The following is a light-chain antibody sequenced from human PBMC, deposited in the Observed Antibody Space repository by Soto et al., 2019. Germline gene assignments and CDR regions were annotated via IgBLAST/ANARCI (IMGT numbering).Light chain of an antibody. V-gene: IGKV1-5*01. CDR1: QTIRSR. CDR2: DAS. J-gene: IGKJ1*01. CDR3: QQYHSYWT. Sequence: DFQMTQSPSTLSASVGDRVTITCRASQTIRSRLAWFQQKPGKAPKLLIYDASSLESGVPQRFSGSGSGTEFSLTISGLQTDDFSTYDCQQYHSYWTFGQGTKVE.